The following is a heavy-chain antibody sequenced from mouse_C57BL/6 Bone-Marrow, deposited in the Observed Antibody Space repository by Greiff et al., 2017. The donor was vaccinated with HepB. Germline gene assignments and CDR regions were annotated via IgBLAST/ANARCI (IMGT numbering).Heavy chain of an antibody. D-gene: IGHD1-1*01. J-gene: IGHJ1*03. CDR2: IDPSDSYT. Sequence: LQQPGAELVMPGASVKLSCKASGYTFTSYWMHWVKQRPGQGLEWIGEIDPSDSYTNYNQKFKGKSTLTVDKSSSTAYMQLSSLTSEDSAVYYCARRGDYGSDWYFDVWGTGTTVTVSS. CDR1: GYTFTSYW. CDR3: ARRGDYGSDWYFDV. V-gene: IGHV1-69*01.